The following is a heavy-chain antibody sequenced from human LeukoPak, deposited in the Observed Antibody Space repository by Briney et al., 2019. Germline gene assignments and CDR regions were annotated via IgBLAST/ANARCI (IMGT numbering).Heavy chain of an antibody. CDR2: INWNSDSI. CDR3: AINGGGDSGYGNFDY. CDR1: GFTFDDYA. V-gene: IGHV3-9*01. J-gene: IGHJ4*02. D-gene: IGHD5-12*01. Sequence: GGSLRLSCAVSGFTFDDYAMHWVRQVPGKGLEWVSGINWNSDSIGYANSVKGRFTTSRDNAKNSLYLQMNSLRAEDTAFYYCAINGGGDSGYGNFDYWGQGTLVTVSS.